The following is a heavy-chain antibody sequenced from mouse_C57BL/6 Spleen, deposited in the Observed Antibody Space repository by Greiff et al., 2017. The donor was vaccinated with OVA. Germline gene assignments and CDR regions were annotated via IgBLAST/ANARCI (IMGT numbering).Heavy chain of an antibody. CDR1: GFSLTSYG. V-gene: IGHV2-5*01. Sequence: VKVEESGPGLVQPSQSLSITCTVSGFSLTSYGVHWVRQSPGKGLEWLGVIWRGGSTDYNAAFMSRLSITKDNSKSQVFFKMNSLQADDTAIYYCAKGDYYGSSLYAMDYWGQGTSVTVSS. CDR3: AKGDYYGSSLYAMDY. CDR2: IWRGGST. D-gene: IGHD1-1*01. J-gene: IGHJ4*01.